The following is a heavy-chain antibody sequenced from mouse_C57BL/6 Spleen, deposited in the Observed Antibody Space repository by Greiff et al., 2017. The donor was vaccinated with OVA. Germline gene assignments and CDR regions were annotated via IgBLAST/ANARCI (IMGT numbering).Heavy chain of an antibody. CDR3: ARSRTITTVVATPLGY. Sequence: QVQLQQPGAELVRPGSSVKLSCKASGYTFTSYWMHWVKQRPIQGLEWIGNIDPSDSETHYNQKFKDKATLTVDKSSSTAYMQLSSLTSEDSAVYYCARSRTITTVVATPLGYWGQGTLVTVSA. J-gene: IGHJ3*02. CDR2: IDPSDSET. D-gene: IGHD1-1*01. CDR1: GYTFTSYW. V-gene: IGHV1-52*01.